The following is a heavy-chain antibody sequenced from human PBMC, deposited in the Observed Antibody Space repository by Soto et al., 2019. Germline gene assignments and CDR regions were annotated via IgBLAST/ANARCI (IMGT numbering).Heavy chain of an antibody. CDR1: GGSMSSYP. CDR2: IYTSETT. D-gene: IGHD3-16*01. CDR3: ARESAAATYRPLDY. J-gene: IGHJ4*02. V-gene: IGHV4-4*07. Sequence: PSETLSLTCNVSGGSMSSYPWSWIRQPAGKGLEWIGRIYTSETTNYNPSLKSRVTMSVDTSKNQFSLKVNSVTAADTAVYYCARESAAATYRPLDYWGQGTLVTVSS.